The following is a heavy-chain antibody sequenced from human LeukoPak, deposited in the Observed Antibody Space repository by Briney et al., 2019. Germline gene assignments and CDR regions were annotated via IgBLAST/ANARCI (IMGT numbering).Heavy chain of an antibody. CDR3: AKMPAYSSGWFNFDY. D-gene: IGHD6-19*01. CDR2: ISSSGGNT. CDR1: GFTFSTYA. Sequence: GGSLRLSCAASGFTFSTYAMSWVRQAPGKGLEWVSAISSSGGNTYYADSVKGRFTISRDNSKNTLYLQMNSLRAEDTAVYYCAKMPAYSSGWFNFDYWGQGTLVTVSS. V-gene: IGHV3-23*01. J-gene: IGHJ4*02.